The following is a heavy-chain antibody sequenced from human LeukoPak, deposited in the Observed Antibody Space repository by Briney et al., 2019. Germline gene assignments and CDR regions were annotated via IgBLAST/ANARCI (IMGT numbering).Heavy chain of an antibody. CDR3: ASLADYYDSGGYRGDFDY. V-gene: IGHV4-34*01. D-gene: IGHD3-22*01. CDR1: GGSFSGYY. Sequence: SETLSLTCAVYGGSFSGYYWSWIRQPPGKGLEWIGEINHSGSTNYNPSLKSRVTISVDTSKNQFSLKLSSVTAADTAVYYCASLADYYDSGGYRGDFDYWGQGTLVTVSS. CDR2: INHSGST. J-gene: IGHJ4*02.